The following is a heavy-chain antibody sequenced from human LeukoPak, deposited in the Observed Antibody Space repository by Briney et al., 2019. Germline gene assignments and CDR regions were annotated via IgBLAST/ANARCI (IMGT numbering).Heavy chain of an antibody. D-gene: IGHD2-15*01. Sequence: SETLSLTCAVYGGSLSGYYWTWIRQSPGKGLEWIGEINYSGNTNYNRSLKSRVTISADTSKNQFSLSLTSVTAADTAVYYCARRGTAYCRGGNCYSDKYFDYWGQGTQVTVSS. CDR2: INYSGNT. CDR1: GGSLSGYY. CDR3: ARRGTAYCRGGNCYSDKYFDY. V-gene: IGHV4-34*01. J-gene: IGHJ4*02.